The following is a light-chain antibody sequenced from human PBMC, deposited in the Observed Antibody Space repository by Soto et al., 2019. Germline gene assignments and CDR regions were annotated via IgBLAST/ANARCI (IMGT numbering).Light chain of an antibody. V-gene: IGKV1-5*03. CDR3: QQYDAYPWT. Sequence: DIQMTHSPSTLSASVGDRVTITCRASQSVGSWLAWYQQKPGKAPKYLIYKASILESGVPSRFSGSGSGTEFTLTISSLQPDDFATYYCQQYDAYPWTFGQGTKLDFK. CDR1: QSVGSW. CDR2: KAS. J-gene: IGKJ2*02.